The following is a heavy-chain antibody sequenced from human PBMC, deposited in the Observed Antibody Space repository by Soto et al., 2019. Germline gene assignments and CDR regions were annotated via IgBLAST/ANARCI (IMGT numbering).Heavy chain of an antibody. CDR1: GGSISSGGYY. Sequence: PSETLSLTCTVSGGSISSGGYYWSWIRQHPGKGLEWIGYIYYSGSTYYNPSLKSRVTISVDTSKNQFSLKLSSVTAADTAVYYCARGGYGDYCFDYWGQGTLVTVSS. V-gene: IGHV4-31*03. J-gene: IGHJ4*02. D-gene: IGHD4-17*01. CDR2: IYYSGST. CDR3: ARGGYGDYCFDY.